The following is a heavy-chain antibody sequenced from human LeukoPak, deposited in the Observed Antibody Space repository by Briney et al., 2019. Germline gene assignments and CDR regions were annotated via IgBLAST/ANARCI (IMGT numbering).Heavy chain of an antibody. CDR2: IYSNGNT. CDR3: VRHRIVVAATGVFDY. CDR1: GGSISGYY. D-gene: IGHD2-15*01. Sequence: SSETLSLTCTVSGGSISGYYWSWVRQPPGKGLEWIGYIYSNGNTNYNPSLMSRVTISVDMSKNEFSLNLSSVIAADTAVYFCVRHRIVVAATGVFDYWGQGTLVPVSS. J-gene: IGHJ4*02. V-gene: IGHV4-59*08.